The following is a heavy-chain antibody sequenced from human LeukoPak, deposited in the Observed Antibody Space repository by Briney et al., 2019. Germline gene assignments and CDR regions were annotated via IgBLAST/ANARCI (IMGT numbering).Heavy chain of an antibody. J-gene: IGHJ5*02. CDR1: GFTFSSYA. V-gene: IGHV3-23*01. CDR2: ISGNGGTT. Sequence: GGSLRLSCAASGFTFSSYAMSWVRQAPGKGLEWVSVISGNGGTTYYADSVKGRFTISRDNSKNTLYLQMNSLRAEDTAVYYGAKAKGPAAWGNWFDPWGQGTLVTVSS. CDR3: AKAKGPAAWGNWFDP. D-gene: IGHD2-2*01.